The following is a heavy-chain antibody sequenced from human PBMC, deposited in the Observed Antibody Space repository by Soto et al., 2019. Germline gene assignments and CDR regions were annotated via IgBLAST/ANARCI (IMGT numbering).Heavy chain of an antibody. CDR3: ASEFDGSGRYFDY. CDR1: GFIFSTYG. CDR2: IWSHGNAE. Sequence: GGSLRLSCAASGFIFSTYGMNWVRQAPGKGLEWVALIWSHGNAERYADSVRGRFTISRDNSKNTLYLQMNSLRAEDTAVYYCASEFDGSGRYFDYWGQGTLVTVSS. V-gene: IGHV3-33*01. D-gene: IGHD2-2*03. J-gene: IGHJ4*02.